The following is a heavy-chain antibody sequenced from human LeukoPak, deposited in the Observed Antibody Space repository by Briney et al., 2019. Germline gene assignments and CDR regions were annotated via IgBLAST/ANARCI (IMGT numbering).Heavy chain of an antibody. Sequence: GGSLRLYCAASGFIFNNYWMTWVRQAPGKGLAWVANIKQDGSEKYYVDSVKGRFTISRDNVKNLLSLQMSSLRGEDTAVYFCARVNPLLAPGAFDIWGQGTMVAVSS. V-gene: IGHV3-7*01. J-gene: IGHJ3*02. CDR2: IKQDGSEK. CDR3: ARVNPLLAPGAFDI. CDR1: GFIFNNYW. D-gene: IGHD2-15*01.